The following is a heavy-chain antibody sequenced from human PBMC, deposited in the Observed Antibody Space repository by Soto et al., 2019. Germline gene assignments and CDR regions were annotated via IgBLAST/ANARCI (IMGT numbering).Heavy chain of an antibody. CDR2: IKSKTDGGTT. CDR3: TTDPQVGYETGSRSGFDY. Sequence: TGGSLRLSXAASGFTFSNAWMSWVRQAPGKGLEWVGRIKSKTDGGTTDYAAPVKGRFTISRDDSKNTLYLQMNSLKTEDTAVYYCTTDPQVGYETGSRSGFDYWGQGTLVTAPQ. J-gene: IGHJ4*02. V-gene: IGHV3-15*01. CDR1: GFTFSNAW. D-gene: IGHD5-12*01.